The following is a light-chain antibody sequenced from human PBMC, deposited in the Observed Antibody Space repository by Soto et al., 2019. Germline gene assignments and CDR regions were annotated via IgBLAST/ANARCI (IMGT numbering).Light chain of an antibody. J-gene: IGKJ1*01. CDR2: WSS. CDR1: LSLLFNARDY. V-gene: IGKV4-1*01. Sequence: IMMTQSPEALTLSLGERATINCKSNLSLLFNARDYLAWYQQKPGQPPKLLIYWSSTREFGVPDRFSGTGSGTDFTLTISSLQAEDVAVYYCQQYYSIPKTFGQGTKVDTK. CDR3: QQYYSIPKT.